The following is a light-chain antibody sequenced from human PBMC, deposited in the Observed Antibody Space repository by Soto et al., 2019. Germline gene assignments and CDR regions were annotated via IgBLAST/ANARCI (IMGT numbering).Light chain of an antibody. CDR2: EVS. CDR1: SNDVGGYNY. Sequence: QSALTQPASVSGSPGQSVTISCTGTSNDVGGYNYVSWYQQHPGKAPKLVIYEVSHRPSGISGRFSGSKSGNTASLTISGLQVDDEADYCCSSYTTSSPYVFGAGTKLTVL. V-gene: IGLV2-14*01. CDR3: SSYTTSSPYV. J-gene: IGLJ1*01.